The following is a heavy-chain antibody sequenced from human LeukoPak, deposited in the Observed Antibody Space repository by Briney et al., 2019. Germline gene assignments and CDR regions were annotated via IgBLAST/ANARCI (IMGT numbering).Heavy chain of an antibody. V-gene: IGHV4-61*02. Sequence: PSETLSLTCTLSGGSISRGSFSWTWIRQPAGKGLEWIGRILSSGSTNYNPSLKSRVSISMDTSKNQFSLKLNSVTAADTAVYYCATLQDWGQGTLVTVSS. CDR3: ATLQD. J-gene: IGHJ1*01. CDR1: GGSISRGSFS. CDR2: ILSSGST.